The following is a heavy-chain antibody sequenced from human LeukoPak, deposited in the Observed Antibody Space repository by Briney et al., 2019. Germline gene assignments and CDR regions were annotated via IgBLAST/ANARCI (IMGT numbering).Heavy chain of an antibody. Sequence: ASVKVSCKASGYTFTGYYMHWVRQAPGQGLEWMGWINPNSGGTNYAQKFQGRVTMTRDTSTSTAYMELSRLRSDDTAVYYCASQASGIAVAGDDYWGQGTLVTVSS. D-gene: IGHD6-19*01. V-gene: IGHV1-2*02. CDR2: INPNSGGT. CDR1: GYTFTGYY. J-gene: IGHJ4*02. CDR3: ASQASGIAVAGDDY.